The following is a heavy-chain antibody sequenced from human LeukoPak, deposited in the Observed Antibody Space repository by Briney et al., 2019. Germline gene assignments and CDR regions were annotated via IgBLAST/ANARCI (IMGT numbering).Heavy chain of an antibody. V-gene: IGHV3-15*01. Sequence: GGSLRLSCAASGITLSDFWFSWVRQAPGKGLEWVARIKAKIHGETIDYAAPVRGRFTISRDDSKNTLYLQMNSLKTEDTAVYYCTTDGWFGEQRSYMDVWGKGTTVTVSS. J-gene: IGHJ6*03. CDR1: GITLSDFW. CDR2: IKAKIHGETI. CDR3: TTDGWFGEQRSYMDV. D-gene: IGHD3-10*01.